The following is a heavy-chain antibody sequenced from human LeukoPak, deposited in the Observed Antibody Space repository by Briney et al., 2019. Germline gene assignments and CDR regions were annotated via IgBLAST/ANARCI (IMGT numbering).Heavy chain of an antibody. D-gene: IGHD1-26*01. Sequence: PSETLSLTCTVSGGSTSSSSYYWGWIRQPPGKGLEWIGSIYYSGSTYYNPSLKSRVTISVDTSKNQFSLKLSSVTAADTAVYYCARTVGATPYWGQGTLVTVSS. V-gene: IGHV4-39*01. CDR3: ARTVGATPY. CDR1: GGSTSSSSYY. CDR2: IYYSGST. J-gene: IGHJ4*02.